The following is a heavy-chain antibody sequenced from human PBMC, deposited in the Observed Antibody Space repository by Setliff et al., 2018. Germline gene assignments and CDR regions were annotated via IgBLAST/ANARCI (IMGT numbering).Heavy chain of an antibody. CDR3: ARGSRIAGRAIDY. J-gene: IGHJ4*02. Sequence: SETLSLTCAVYGGSFSGYYWSWIRQPPGKGLEWIGEINHSGTTNYNPSLKSQVTISVDTSKNQFSLKLSSVTAADTAFYYCARGSRIAGRAIDYWGQGTLVTVSS. CDR2: INHSGTT. CDR1: GGSFSGYY. D-gene: IGHD6-6*01. V-gene: IGHV4-34*01.